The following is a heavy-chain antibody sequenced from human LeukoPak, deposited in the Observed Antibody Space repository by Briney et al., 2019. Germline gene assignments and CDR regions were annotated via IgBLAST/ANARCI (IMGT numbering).Heavy chain of an antibody. V-gene: IGHV3-74*01. J-gene: IGHJ4*02. D-gene: IGHD5-24*01. CDR2: ISNDGTST. CDR3: VREARESGGFDY. CDR1: GLTFSDYW. Sequence: GGSLRLSRAVSGLTFSDYWMHWVRQAPGKGLVWVSRISNDGTSTSYADSVKGRFTIPRDNAKNSLYLQMNSLRAEDTAVYYCVREARESGGFDYWGQGTLVTVSS.